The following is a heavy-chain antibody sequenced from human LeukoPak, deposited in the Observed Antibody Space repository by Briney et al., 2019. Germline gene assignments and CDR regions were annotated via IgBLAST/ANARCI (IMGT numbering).Heavy chain of an antibody. Sequence: PSETLSLTCTVSGGSISNYYWNFIRQPPGKGLEWIGYIYYSGITNYNPSLKSRVTISVDTSKNQFSLKLSSVTAVDTAVYYCARAGRWEGRPHAFDIWGQGTMVAVSS. CDR3: ARAGRWEGRPHAFDI. CDR2: IYYSGIT. J-gene: IGHJ3*02. V-gene: IGHV4-59*01. CDR1: GGSISNYY. D-gene: IGHD1-26*01.